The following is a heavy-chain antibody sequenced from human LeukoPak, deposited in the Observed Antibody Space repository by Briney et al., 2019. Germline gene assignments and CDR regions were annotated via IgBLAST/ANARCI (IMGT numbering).Heavy chain of an antibody. V-gene: IGHV3-21*01. CDR2: ISSSSSYI. CDR1: GFTFSSYS. D-gene: IGHD6-19*01. CDR3: ASLSSGSTPNDY. J-gene: IGHJ4*02. Sequence: KSGGSLRLSCAASGFTFSSYSINWVRQAPGKGLEWVSSISSSSSYIYYADSVKGRFTISRDNAKNSLYLQMNSLRAEDTAVYYCASLSSGSTPNDYWGQGTLVTVSS.